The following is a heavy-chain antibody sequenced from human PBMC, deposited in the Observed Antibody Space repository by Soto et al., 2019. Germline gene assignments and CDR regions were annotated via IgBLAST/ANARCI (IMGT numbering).Heavy chain of an antibody. CDR3: ARSLRYYYYMDV. V-gene: IGHV4-39*01. CDR1: GGSISSSSYY. J-gene: IGHJ6*03. CDR2: IYYSGST. Sequence: QLQLQESGPGLVKPSETLSLTCTVSGGSISSSSYYWGWIRQPPGKGLEWIGSIYYSGSTYYNPSLKSRVPISVDTSKNQFSLKLSSVTAADTAVYYCARSLRYYYYMDVWGKGTTVTVSS.